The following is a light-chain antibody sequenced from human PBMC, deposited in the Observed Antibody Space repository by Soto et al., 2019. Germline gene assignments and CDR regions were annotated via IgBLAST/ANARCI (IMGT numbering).Light chain of an antibody. CDR3: QQLNDYPVT. Sequence: DIQLTQSPSFLSASVGDRVTITCRASQGISSYLAWYQQKPGIAPSLLIYTASTLQSGVPSRFSGSGSGTEFTLTISSLQPEDFATYYCQQLNDYPVTFGGGTKVEIK. J-gene: IGKJ4*01. V-gene: IGKV1-9*01. CDR2: TAS. CDR1: QGISSY.